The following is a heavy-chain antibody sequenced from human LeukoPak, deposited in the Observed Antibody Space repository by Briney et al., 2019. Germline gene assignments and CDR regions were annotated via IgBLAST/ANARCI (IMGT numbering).Heavy chain of an antibody. CDR2: INPNSGDT. Sequence: ASVTVSFKTSGYTFTVYYIHWVRQAPGQGLEGMGWINPNSGDTNYAQKFQGRVSMTGDTSISTVYMELSRLRADDTAVYYCARTLVVINEAFDIWGQGTMVIVSS. J-gene: IGHJ3*02. D-gene: IGHD3-22*01. V-gene: IGHV1-2*02. CDR1: GYTFTVYY. CDR3: ARTLVVINEAFDI.